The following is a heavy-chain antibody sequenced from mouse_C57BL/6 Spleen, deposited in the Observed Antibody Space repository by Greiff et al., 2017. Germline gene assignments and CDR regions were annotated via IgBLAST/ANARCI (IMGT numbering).Heavy chain of an antibody. CDR1: GFTFSDYG. J-gene: IGHJ2*01. CDR2: ISSGSSTI. V-gene: IGHV5-17*01. CDR3: ATGTDFDY. D-gene: IGHD4-1*01. Sequence: EVQLQQSGGGLVKPGGSLKLSCAASGFTFSDYGMHWVRQAPEKGLEWVAYISSGSSTIYYADTVKGRFTISRDNAKNTLFLQMTSLRSEDTAMYYCATGTDFDYWGQGTTLTVSS.